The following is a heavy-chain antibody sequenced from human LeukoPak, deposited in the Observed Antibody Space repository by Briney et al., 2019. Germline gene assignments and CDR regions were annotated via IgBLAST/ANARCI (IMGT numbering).Heavy chain of an antibody. V-gene: IGHV1-69*04. D-gene: IGHD1-26*01. CDR2: IIPILGIA. J-gene: IGHJ4*02. CDR3: ARGIVGATSGYFDY. Sequence: SVKVSCQASGGTFSSYAISWVRQAPGQGLEWMGRIIPILGIANYAQKFQGRVTITADKSTSTAYMELSSLRSEDTAVYYCARGIVGATSGYFDYWGQGTLVTVSS. CDR1: GGTFSSYA.